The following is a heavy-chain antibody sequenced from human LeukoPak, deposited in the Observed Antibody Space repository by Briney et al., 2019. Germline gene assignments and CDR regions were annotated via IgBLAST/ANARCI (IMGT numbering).Heavy chain of an antibody. CDR2: IYYSGST. CDR3: ARDYYDSRGDAFDI. D-gene: IGHD3-22*01. Sequence: SETLSLTCTVSGGSISTYAWSWIRQPPGKGLEWIGYIYYSGSTNYNPSLKSRVTISVDTSKSQFSLKLSSVTAADTALYYCARDYYDSRGDAFDIWGQGTMVAVSS. CDR1: GGSISTYA. J-gene: IGHJ3*02. V-gene: IGHV4-59*01.